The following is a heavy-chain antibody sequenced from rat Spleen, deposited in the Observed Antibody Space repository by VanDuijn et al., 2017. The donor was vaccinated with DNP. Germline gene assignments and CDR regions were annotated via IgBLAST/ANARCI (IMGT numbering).Heavy chain of an antibody. V-gene: IGHV5-31*01. CDR1: GFMFSNYW. CDR3: TTGYYNGYYHGY. D-gene: IGHD1-12*03. CDR2: ITYDGGRT. Sequence: EVQVVDSGGGLVQPGRSLKLSRVAAGFMFSNYWMNWIRVAPAMGLEWVADITYDGGRTYYRDSVKGRFTISRDDAKNTLYLQLDSLRSEDTATYYCTTGYYNGYYHGYWGQGVMVTVSS. J-gene: IGHJ2*01.